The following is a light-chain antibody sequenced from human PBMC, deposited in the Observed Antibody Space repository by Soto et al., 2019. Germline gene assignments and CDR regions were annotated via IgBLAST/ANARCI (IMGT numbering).Light chain of an antibody. Sequence: DVVMTQSPLSLPVTLGQPASISCRSSQSLAYSDGNTYLNWFQQRPGQSPRRLIYKVSNRDSGVPDRFSGSGSGTEFTLKISRVEAEDGGVYYCMQGTHWPPYTFGQGTKLEIK. V-gene: IGKV2-30*01. CDR3: MQGTHWPPYT. CDR1: QSLAYSDGNTY. J-gene: IGKJ2*01. CDR2: KVS.